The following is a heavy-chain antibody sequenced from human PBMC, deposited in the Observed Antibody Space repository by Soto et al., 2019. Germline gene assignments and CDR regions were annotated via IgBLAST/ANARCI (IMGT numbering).Heavy chain of an antibody. Sequence: GGSLRLSCAASGFTFSSYSMNWVRQAPGKGLEWVSYISSSSSTIYYADSVKGRFTISRDNAKNSLYLQMNSLRAEDTAVYYCARDLGSSWFGYFDYWGQGTLVTVSS. J-gene: IGHJ4*02. D-gene: IGHD6-13*01. CDR2: ISSSSSTI. V-gene: IGHV3-48*01. CDR1: GFTFSSYS. CDR3: ARDLGSSWFGYFDY.